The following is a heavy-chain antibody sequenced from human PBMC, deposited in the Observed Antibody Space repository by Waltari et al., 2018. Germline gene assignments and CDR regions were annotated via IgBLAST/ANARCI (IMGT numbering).Heavy chain of an antibody. CDR3: ARVREFCDY. CDR1: GGSISSYY. Sequence: QVQLQESGPGLVKPSETLSLTCTVSGGSISSYYWSWIRQPPGKGLEWIGYIYYSGSTNYNPSLKSRVTISVDTSKNQFSLKLSSVTAADTAMYYCARVREFCDYWGQGTLVTVSS. J-gene: IGHJ4*02. CDR2: IYYSGST. V-gene: IGHV4-59*01. D-gene: IGHD3-9*01.